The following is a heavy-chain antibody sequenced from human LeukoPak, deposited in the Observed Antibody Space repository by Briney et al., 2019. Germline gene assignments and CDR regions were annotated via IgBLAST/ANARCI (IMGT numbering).Heavy chain of an antibody. CDR1: GGSISSYY. CDR3: ARAPGWVYYFDY. V-gene: IGHV4-59*01. J-gene: IGHJ4*02. D-gene: IGHD1-26*01. Sequence: SETLSLTCTVSGGSISSYYWSWIRQPPGKGLEWIGYIYYSGSTNYNPSLKSRVTISVDTSKNQFSLKLSSVTAADTAVYYCARAPGWVYYFDYWGQGTLVTVSS. CDR2: IYYSGST.